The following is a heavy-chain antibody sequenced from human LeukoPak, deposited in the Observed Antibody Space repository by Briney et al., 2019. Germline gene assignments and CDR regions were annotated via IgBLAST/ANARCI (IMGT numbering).Heavy chain of an antibody. CDR3: AREWTVTTSYYYYYYMDV. CDR1: GYTFTSYD. J-gene: IGHJ6*03. V-gene: IGHV1-8*01. D-gene: IGHD4-17*01. CDR2: MNPNSGNT. Sequence: ASVKVSCKASGYTFTSYDINWVRQATGQGLEWMGWMNPNSGNTGYAQKFQGRVTMTRNTSISTAYMELSSLRSEDTAVYYCAREWTVTTSYYYYYYMDVWRKGTTVTVSS.